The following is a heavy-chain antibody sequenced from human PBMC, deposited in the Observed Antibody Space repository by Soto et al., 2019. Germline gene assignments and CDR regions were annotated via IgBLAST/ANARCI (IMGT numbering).Heavy chain of an antibody. D-gene: IGHD6-6*01. Sequence: KPSETLSLTCTVSGGSISSSSYYWGWIRQPPGKGLEWIGSIYYSGSTYYNPSLKSRVTISVDTSKNQFSLKLSSVTAADTAVYYCARHERQLVFDYWGQGTLVTVSS. V-gene: IGHV4-39*01. CDR2: IYYSGST. CDR3: ARHERQLVFDY. J-gene: IGHJ4*02. CDR1: GGSISSSSYY.